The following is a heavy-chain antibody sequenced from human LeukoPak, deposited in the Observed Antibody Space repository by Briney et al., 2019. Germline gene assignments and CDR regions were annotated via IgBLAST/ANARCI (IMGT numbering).Heavy chain of an antibody. CDR1: GFTFSNYA. CDR2: LSGSGGST. Sequence: GGSLRLSCAASGFTFSNYAMSWARQAPGKGLEWVSGLSGSGGSTYYADSVKGRFTISRDNFKNTLYLQMNSLRAEDTAVYYCAKGGGGDFPFDYWGQGTLVTVSS. CDR3: AKGGGGDFPFDY. V-gene: IGHV3-23*01. D-gene: IGHD2-21*02. J-gene: IGHJ4*02.